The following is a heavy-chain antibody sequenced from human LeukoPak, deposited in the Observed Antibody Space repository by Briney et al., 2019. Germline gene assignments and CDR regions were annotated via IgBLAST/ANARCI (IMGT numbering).Heavy chain of an antibody. CDR1: GFTISSFS. Sequence: GGCLRLSCAASGFTISSFSMNWVRQAPGKGLEWVSSISSSSSYIYYADSVKGRFTISRDNAKNSLYLQMNSLRAEDTAVYYCARAGRGPVAGTYYFDYWGQGTLVTVSS. D-gene: IGHD6-19*01. V-gene: IGHV3-21*01. CDR2: ISSSSSYI. J-gene: IGHJ4*02. CDR3: ARAGRGPVAGTYYFDY.